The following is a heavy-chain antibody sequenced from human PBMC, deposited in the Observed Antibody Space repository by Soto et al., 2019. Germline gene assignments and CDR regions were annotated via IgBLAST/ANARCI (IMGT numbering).Heavy chain of an antibody. V-gene: IGHV3-23*01. D-gene: IGHD6-13*01. J-gene: IGHJ5*02. CDR1: GFTFSSYA. CDR3: AKERISTRWYGLFDP. CDR2: ISGSGGGT. Sequence: EVQLLESGGGLVQPGGSLRLSCAASGFTFSSYAMGWVRQAPGKGLEWVSAISGSGGGTYYAHSVKGRFTISRDNSKNTLYLQMNSLRAEDTAVYYCAKERISTRWYGLFDPWGQGTLVTVPS.